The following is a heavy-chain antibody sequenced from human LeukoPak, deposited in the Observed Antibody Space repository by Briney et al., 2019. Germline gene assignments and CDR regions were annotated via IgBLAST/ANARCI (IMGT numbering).Heavy chain of an antibody. CDR2: ISSGSSYI. J-gene: IGHJ4*02. Sequence: GGSLRLSCAASGFTFSGYSMNWVRQAPGKGLEWVPSISSGSSYIYYADSLKGRFTVSRDNAENSLYLQMNTLRAEDTAVYYCARGPPHLVATRGGGYDYWGQGTLVTVSS. CDR3: ARGPPHLVATRGGGYDY. V-gene: IGHV3-21*01. CDR1: GFTFSGYS. D-gene: IGHD5-12*01.